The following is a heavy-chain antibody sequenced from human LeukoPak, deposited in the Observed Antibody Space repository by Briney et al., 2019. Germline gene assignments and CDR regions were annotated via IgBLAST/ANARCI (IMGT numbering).Heavy chain of an antibody. CDR3: AKDALSSWYRAGYFDY. D-gene: IGHD6-13*01. CDR1: GFTFDDYA. CDR2: ISWNSGSI. Sequence: GGSLRLSCAASGFTFDDYAMHWVRQAPGKGLEWVSGISWNSGSIGYADSVKGRFTISRDNAKNSLYLQMNSLRAEDTALYYCAKDALSSWYRAGYFDYWGQGTLVTVSS. J-gene: IGHJ4*02. V-gene: IGHV3-9*01.